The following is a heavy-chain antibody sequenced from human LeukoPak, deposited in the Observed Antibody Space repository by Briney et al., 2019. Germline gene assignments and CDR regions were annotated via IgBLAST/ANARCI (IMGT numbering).Heavy chain of an antibody. Sequence: GGTLRLSCAASGFTFSSYGMSWVRQAPGKGLEWVSAISGSGGSTYYADSVKGRFTISRDNSKNTLYLQMNSLRAEDKAVYYCAKDLTMIVVVITPGDAFDIWGQGTMVTVSS. J-gene: IGHJ3*02. V-gene: IGHV3-23*01. CDR1: GFTFSSYG. CDR2: ISGSGGST. D-gene: IGHD3-22*01. CDR3: AKDLTMIVVVITPGDAFDI.